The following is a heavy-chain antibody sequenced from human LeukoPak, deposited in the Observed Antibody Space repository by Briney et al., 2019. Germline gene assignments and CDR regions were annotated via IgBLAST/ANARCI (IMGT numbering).Heavy chain of an antibody. V-gene: IGHV3-7*04. Sequence: PGGSLRLSCAASGFTFSTKWMSWVRQAPGKGLEWVATINQDGSDQYYGDSVKGRLTISRDNAKNSLDLQMNSLRAEDTAVYYCARDYSSGRDFWGQGTLVIVSS. CDR1: GFTFSTKW. CDR3: ARDYSSGRDF. D-gene: IGHD3-22*01. J-gene: IGHJ4*02. CDR2: INQDGSDQ.